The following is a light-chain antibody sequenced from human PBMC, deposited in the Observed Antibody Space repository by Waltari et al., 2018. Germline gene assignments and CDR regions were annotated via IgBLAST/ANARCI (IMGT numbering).Light chain of an antibody. CDR1: QTVYDY. Sequence: IPMTQSPSTLSASVGDRVIITCRASQTVYDYLAWYQQKPGKAPQLLISKASTLEGGVPSRFSGSGYGTEFTLTINSLQPDDLATYYCQQYQSYWMFGQGTKVEIK. CDR2: KAS. CDR3: QQYQSYWM. J-gene: IGKJ1*01. V-gene: IGKV1-5*03.